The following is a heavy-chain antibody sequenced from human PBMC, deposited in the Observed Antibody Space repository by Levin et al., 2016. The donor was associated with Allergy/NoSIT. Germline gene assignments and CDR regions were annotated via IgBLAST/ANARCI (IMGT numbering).Heavy chain of an antibody. CDR1: GFTFSSYG. CDR3: AKDLAPFGELLPGYGMDV. V-gene: IGHV3-30*18. J-gene: IGHJ6*02. CDR2: ISYDGSNK. Sequence: GESLKISCAASGFTFSSYGMHWVRQAPGKGLEWVAVISYDGSNKYYADSVKGRFTISRDNSKNTLYLQMNSLRAEDTAVYYCAKDLAPFGELLPGYGMDVWGQGTTVTVSS. D-gene: IGHD3-10*01.